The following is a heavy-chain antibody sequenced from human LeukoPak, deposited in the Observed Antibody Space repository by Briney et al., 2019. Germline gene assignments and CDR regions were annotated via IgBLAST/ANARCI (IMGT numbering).Heavy chain of an antibody. CDR2: IIPIFGTA. J-gene: IGHJ6*03. CDR3: ARDVLRFLEWPSYYYYYMDV. Sequence: SVKVSXKASGGTFSSYAISWVRQAPGQGLEWMGGIIPIFGTANYAQKFQGRVTITADESTSTAYMELSSLRSEDTAVYYCARDVLRFLEWPSYYYYYMDVWGKRTTVTVSS. CDR1: GGTFSSYA. D-gene: IGHD3-3*01. V-gene: IGHV1-69*13.